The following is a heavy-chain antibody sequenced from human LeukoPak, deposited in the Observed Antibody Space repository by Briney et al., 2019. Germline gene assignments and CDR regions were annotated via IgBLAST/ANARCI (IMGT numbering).Heavy chain of an antibody. V-gene: IGHV3-21*04. Sequence: GGSLRLSCAASGFTFSSYSMNWVRQAPGKGLEWVSSISSSSSYIYYADSVKGRFTISRDNAKNSLYLQMNSLRAEDTALYYCAKDIGQGGFRFEVAFDIWGQGTMVTVSS. J-gene: IGHJ3*02. CDR1: GFTFSSYS. D-gene: IGHD3-16*01. CDR2: ISSSSSYI. CDR3: AKDIGQGGFRFEVAFDI.